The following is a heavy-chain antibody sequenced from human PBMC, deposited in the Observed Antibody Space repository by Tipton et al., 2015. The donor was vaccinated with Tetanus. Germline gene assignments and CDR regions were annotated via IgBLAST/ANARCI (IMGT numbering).Heavy chain of an antibody. CDR1: GDRVSSNSVA. CDR2: TYFRPKWFT. V-gene: IGHV6-1*01. D-gene: IGHD3-16*01. Sequence: GLVKPSQTLSLTCAISGDRVSSNSVAWNWIRQSPSRGLEWLGRTYFRPKWFTDFAPSVKSRITIEPDTSKNQFFLQLHSVTPDDTAVYFCARGGGGPPFDSWGQGTLVTVSS. CDR3: ARGGGGPPFDS. J-gene: IGHJ4*02.